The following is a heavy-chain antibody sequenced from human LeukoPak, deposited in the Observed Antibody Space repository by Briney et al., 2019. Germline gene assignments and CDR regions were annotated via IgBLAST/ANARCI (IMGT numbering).Heavy chain of an antibody. V-gene: IGHV3-30*18. CDR3: AKKELALDY. D-gene: IGHD1-1*01. CDR2: ISYDGSNK. Sequence: GGSLRLSCAASGFTFSSYGMNWVRQAPGKGLEWVAVISYDGSNKYYADSVKGRFTISRDNSKNTLYLQMNSLRAEDTAVYYCAKKELALDYWGQGTLVTVSS. J-gene: IGHJ4*02. CDR1: GFTFSSYG.